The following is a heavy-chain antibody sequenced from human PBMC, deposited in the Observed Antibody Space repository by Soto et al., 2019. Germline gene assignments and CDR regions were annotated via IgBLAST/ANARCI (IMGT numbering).Heavy chain of an antibody. Sequence: PGGSLRLSCAASGFTFSTCGMHWVRQAPGKGLEWVAVMWYDGAHERYADSVKGRFTISRDNSKSALYLQMNSLRAEDTSVYYCARTDCSSSSCPSDLVGATTMDYWGQGTPVTVSS. D-gene: IGHD2-2*01. CDR2: MWYDGAHE. V-gene: IGHV3-33*01. CDR1: GFTFSTCG. CDR3: ARTDCSSSSCPSDLVGATTMDY. J-gene: IGHJ4*02.